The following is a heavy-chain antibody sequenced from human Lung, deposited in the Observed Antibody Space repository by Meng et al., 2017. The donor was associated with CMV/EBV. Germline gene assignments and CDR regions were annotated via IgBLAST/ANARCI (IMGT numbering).Heavy chain of an antibody. D-gene: IGHD6-19*01. CDR3: AKSSDNGWSS. CDR1: GYTFSGFY. J-gene: IGHJ4*01. Sequence: VQLVQSGAEVTRPGASVKISCQAVGYTFSGFYMNWARQAPGHGLVWLGRVNPVSDDTHYAQKFVGRLTVTRGASINTAFMELTSLRPDDTAVYYCAKSSDNGWSSWGPGTLVTVSS. V-gene: IGHV1-2*06. CDR2: VNPVSDDT.